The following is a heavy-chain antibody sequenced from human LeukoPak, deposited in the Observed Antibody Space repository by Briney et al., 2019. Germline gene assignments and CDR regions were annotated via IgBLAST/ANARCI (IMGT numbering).Heavy chain of an antibody. CDR1: GGSISSYY. V-gene: IGHV4-59*08. J-gene: IGHJ4*02. Sequence: SETLSLTCTVSGGSISSYYWSWIRQPPGKGLEWIGYIYYSGSTNYNPSLKSRVTISVDTSKNQFSLKLSSVTAADTAVYYCARGVVVPAAMGYSDYFDYWGQGTLVTVSS. D-gene: IGHD2-2*01. CDR2: IYYSGST. CDR3: ARGVVVPAAMGYSDYFDY.